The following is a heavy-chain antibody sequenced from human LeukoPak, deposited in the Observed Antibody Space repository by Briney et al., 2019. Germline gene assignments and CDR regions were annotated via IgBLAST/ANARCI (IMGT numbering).Heavy chain of an antibody. Sequence: PSQTLSLTCTVSGGSISSGDYYWSWIRQPPGTGLEWIGYIYYSGSTCYNPSLKSRVTISVDTSKNQFSLKLSSVTAADTAVYYCARDLLSGWFSQDGGFDPWGQGTLVTVSS. CDR3: ARDLLSGWFSQDGGFDP. J-gene: IGHJ5*02. V-gene: IGHV4-30-4*08. CDR2: IYYSGST. D-gene: IGHD6-19*01. CDR1: GGSISSGDYY.